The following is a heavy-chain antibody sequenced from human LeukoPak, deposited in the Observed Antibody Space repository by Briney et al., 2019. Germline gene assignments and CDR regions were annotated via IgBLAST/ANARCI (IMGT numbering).Heavy chain of an antibody. CDR3: AKMRGEFSTGWYHDAFDI. V-gene: IGHV3-30*18. CDR2: ISYDESNK. D-gene: IGHD6-19*01. Sequence: PGGSLRLSCAASGFAFSSYSMNWVRQAPGKGLEWVAIISYDESNKYYADSVKGRFTISRDNSKNTLYPQMNSLRAEDTAVYYCAKMRGEFSTGWYHDAFDIWGQGTMVTVSS. CDR1: GFAFSSYS. J-gene: IGHJ3*02.